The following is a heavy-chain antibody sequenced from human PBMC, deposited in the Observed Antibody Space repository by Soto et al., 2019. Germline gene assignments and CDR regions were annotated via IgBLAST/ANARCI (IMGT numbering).Heavy chain of an antibody. J-gene: IGHJ4*02. CDR1: GGSFSGYY. V-gene: IGHV4-34*01. Sequence: SETLSLTCAVYGGSFSGYYWSWIRQPPGKGLEWIGEINHSGSTNYNPSLKSRVTISVDTSKNQFSLKLSSVTAADTAVYYCASSAYGSGSYYFDYWGQGTLVTVYS. D-gene: IGHD3-10*01. CDR2: INHSGST. CDR3: ASSAYGSGSYYFDY.